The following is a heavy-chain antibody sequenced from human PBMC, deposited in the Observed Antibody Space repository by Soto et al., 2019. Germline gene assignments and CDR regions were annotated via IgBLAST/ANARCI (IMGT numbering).Heavy chain of an antibody. CDR2: ISSSSSTI. Sequence: EVQLVESGGGLVQPGGSLRLSCAASGFTFSSYSMNWVRQAPGKGLECISYISSSSSTIYYADSVKGRFTISRDNAKNSLYLQMNSLRAEDTAVYYCARGSPPIDYWGQGTLVTVSS. V-gene: IGHV3-48*01. CDR3: ARGSPPIDY. CDR1: GFTFSSYS. J-gene: IGHJ4*02.